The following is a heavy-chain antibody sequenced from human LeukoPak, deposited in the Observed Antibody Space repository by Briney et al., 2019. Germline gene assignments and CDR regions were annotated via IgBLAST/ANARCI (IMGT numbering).Heavy chain of an antibody. J-gene: IGHJ5*02. D-gene: IGHD1-7*01. CDR2: IYYSGST. V-gene: IGHV4-61*01. Sequence: SETLSLTCTVSGGSVSSGSYYWSWIRQPPGKGPEWIGYIYYSGSTNYNPSLKSRVTISVDTSKNQFSLKLSSVTAADTAVYYCARDNWNYEGNWFDPWGQGTLVTVSS. CDR1: GGSVSSGSYY. CDR3: ARDNWNYEGNWFDP.